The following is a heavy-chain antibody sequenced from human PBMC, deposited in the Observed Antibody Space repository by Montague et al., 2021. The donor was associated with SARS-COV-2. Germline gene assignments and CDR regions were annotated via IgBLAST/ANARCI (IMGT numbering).Heavy chain of an antibody. Sequence: SLRLSCAASGFTFSSYWMSWVRQAPGKGLEWVANIKQDGSEKYYVDSVKGRFTISRDNAKNSLYLQMNSLRAEDTAVYYCARMYSSGWYVNDAFDIWGQGTMVTVSS. CDR2: IKQDGSEK. V-gene: IGHV3-7*01. J-gene: IGHJ3*02. D-gene: IGHD6-19*01. CDR1: GFTFSSYW. CDR3: ARMYSSGWYVNDAFDI.